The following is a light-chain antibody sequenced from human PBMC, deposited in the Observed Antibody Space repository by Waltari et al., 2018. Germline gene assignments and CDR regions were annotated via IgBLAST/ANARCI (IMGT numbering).Light chain of an antibody. J-gene: IGLJ1*01. Sequence: QSVLTQPPSVSAAPGQKVTISCSGSNSNIGTNYVSWSQQPPGTAPKVLIYENNKRPSGIPDRFSASKSGTSTTLDITGLQAGDEADYHCGTWDSSLSAHVFGTGTRVTVL. CDR2: ENN. CDR3: GTWDSSLSAHV. V-gene: IGLV1-51*01. CDR1: NSNIGTNY.